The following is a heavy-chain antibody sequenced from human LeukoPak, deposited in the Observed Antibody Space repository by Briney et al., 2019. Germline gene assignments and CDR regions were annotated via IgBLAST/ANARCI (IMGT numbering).Heavy chain of an antibody. Sequence: VASVKVSCKASGYTFTNYDINWVRQATGQGLEWMGWMNPNSGNTGYTQKFQGRVTMTRNTSISTAYMELSSLTSEDTAVYHCARGPWVYWGQGTLVTVSS. CDR2: MNPNSGNT. J-gene: IGHJ4*02. V-gene: IGHV1-8*01. CDR1: GYTFTNYD. CDR3: ARGPWVY.